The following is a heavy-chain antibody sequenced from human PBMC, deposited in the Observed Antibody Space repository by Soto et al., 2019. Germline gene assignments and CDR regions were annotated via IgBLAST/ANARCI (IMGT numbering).Heavy chain of an antibody. Sequence: ASVKVSCKASGYTFTSYYMHWVRQAPGQGLEWMGIINPSGGSTSYAQKFQGRVTMTRDTSTSTVYMELSSLRSEDTAVYYCAREVVVAANRIYRWFDPWGQGTLVTVSS. D-gene: IGHD2-15*01. CDR2: INPSGGST. CDR3: AREVVVAANRIYRWFDP. J-gene: IGHJ5*02. V-gene: IGHV1-46*01. CDR1: GYTFTSYY.